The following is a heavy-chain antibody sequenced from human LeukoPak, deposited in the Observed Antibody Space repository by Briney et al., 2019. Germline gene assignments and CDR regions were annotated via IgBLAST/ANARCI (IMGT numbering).Heavy chain of an antibody. CDR1: GYTFTSYG. Sequence: GASVKVSCKASGYTFTSYGISWVRQAPGQGLEWMGWISAYNGNTNYAQKLQGRVTMTTDTSTSTAYMELRSLRSDDTAVYYCARGSPMVRGGYYYYYYYMDVWGKGTTVTVSS. CDR2: ISAYNGNT. J-gene: IGHJ6*03. CDR3: ARGSPMVRGGYYYYYYYMDV. D-gene: IGHD3-10*01. V-gene: IGHV1-18*01.